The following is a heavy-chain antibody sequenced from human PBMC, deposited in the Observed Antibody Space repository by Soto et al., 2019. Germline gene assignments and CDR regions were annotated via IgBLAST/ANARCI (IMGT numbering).Heavy chain of an antibody. D-gene: IGHD3-10*01. J-gene: IGHJ4*02. CDR2: IYHSGST. Sequence: PSETLSLTCAVSGGSISSGGYSWSWIRQPPGKGLEWIGYIYHSGSTYYNPSLKSRVTISVDRSKNQFSLKLSSVTAADTAVYYCARGSEYYGSGSYYGLDYWGRGTLVTVSS. CDR1: GGSISSGGYS. V-gene: IGHV4-30-2*01. CDR3: ARGSEYYGSGSYYGLDY.